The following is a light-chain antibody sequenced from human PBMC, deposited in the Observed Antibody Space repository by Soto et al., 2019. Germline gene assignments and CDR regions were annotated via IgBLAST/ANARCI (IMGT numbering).Light chain of an antibody. J-gene: IGLJ2*01. CDR2: LNSDGSH. V-gene: IGLV4-69*01. CDR1: SGHSSYA. CDR3: QTWGTGTVV. Sequence: QPVLTQSPSASASLGASVKLTCTLSSGHSSYAIAWHQQQPEKGPLYLMKLNSDGSHSKGDGIPDRFSGSSSRAERYLTISSLQSEDEADYYCQTWGTGTVVFGGGTKVTVL.